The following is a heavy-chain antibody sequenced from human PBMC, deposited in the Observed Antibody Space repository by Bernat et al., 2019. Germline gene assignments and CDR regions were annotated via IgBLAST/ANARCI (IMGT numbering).Heavy chain of an antibody. CDR2: ISSSGSTI. D-gene: IGHD3-16*02. Sequence: EVQLVESGGGLVQPGGSLRLSCAASGFTFSSYEMNWVRQAPGKGLEWVSYISSSGSTIYYADSVKGRFTISRDNAKNSLYLQMNSLRAEDTAVYYCVRDSTDYDYIWGSYRYIDYWGQGTLVTVSS. CDR1: GFTFSSYE. CDR3: VRDSTDYDYIWGSYRYIDY. V-gene: IGHV3-48*03. J-gene: IGHJ4*02.